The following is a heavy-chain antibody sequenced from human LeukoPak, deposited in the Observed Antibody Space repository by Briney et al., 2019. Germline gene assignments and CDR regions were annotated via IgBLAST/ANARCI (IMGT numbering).Heavy chain of an antibody. V-gene: IGHV4-39*01. D-gene: IGHD3-16*01. CDR3: ARRVFEENYMDV. J-gene: IGHJ6*03. Sequence: SETLSLTCTVSGGSISSSSYYWGWIRQPPGKGLEWIGSIYYSGSTYYNPSLKSRVTISVDTSKNQFSLKLSSVTAADRAVYYCARRVFEENYMDVWGKGTTVTVSS. CDR1: GGSISSSSYY. CDR2: IYYSGST.